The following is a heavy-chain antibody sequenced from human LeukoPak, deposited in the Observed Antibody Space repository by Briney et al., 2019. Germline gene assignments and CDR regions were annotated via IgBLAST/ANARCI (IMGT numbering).Heavy chain of an antibody. V-gene: IGHV3-30*03. CDR2: ISYDGSNK. CDR3: ATDHGFHYGAYFDY. Sequence: PGGSLRLSCAASGFTFSSYGMHWVRQAPGKGLEWVAVISYDGSNKYSADSVKGRFIISRDNSKNTLYLQMNSLRAEDTAVYYCATDHGFHYGAYFDYWGQGTLVTVSS. D-gene: IGHD4-17*01. CDR1: GFTFSSYG. J-gene: IGHJ4*02.